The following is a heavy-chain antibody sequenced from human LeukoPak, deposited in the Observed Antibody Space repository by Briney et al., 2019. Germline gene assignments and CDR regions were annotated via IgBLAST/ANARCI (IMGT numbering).Heavy chain of an antibody. Sequence: GASVKVSCKASGYTFTSYDINWVRQAPGQGLEWMGWINPNSGGTNYAQKFQGRVTMTRDTSISTAYMDLSRLRSDDTAVYYCASSRAERKATDAFDIWGQGTMVTVSS. V-gene: IGHV1-2*02. CDR1: GYTFTSYD. D-gene: IGHD5-12*01. CDR3: ASSRAERKATDAFDI. J-gene: IGHJ3*02. CDR2: INPNSGGT.